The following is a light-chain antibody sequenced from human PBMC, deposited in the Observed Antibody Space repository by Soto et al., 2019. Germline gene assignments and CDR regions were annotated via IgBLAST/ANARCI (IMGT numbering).Light chain of an antibody. CDR3: QRYNNWPFT. V-gene: IGKV3-15*01. Sequence: EIVMTQSPATLSVSPGERATLSCRASQSISSNLAWYQQKPGQAPRLLIYGSSTRATGIPATFSGSGSGTEFTLTISSPQSEEFAVYYCQRYNNWPFTFGPGTKVAIK. CDR2: GSS. J-gene: IGKJ3*01. CDR1: QSISSN.